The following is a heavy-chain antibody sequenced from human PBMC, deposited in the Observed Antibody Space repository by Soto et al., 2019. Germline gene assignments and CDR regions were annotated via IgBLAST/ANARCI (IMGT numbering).Heavy chain of an antibody. J-gene: IGHJ2*01. D-gene: IGHD2-2*01. Sequence: EVQLLESGGGLVQPGGSLRLSCEASGFTSSNFAMTWVRQAPGKGLEWVSALTRRGSTTYYADSVKGRFAISRDNSKNTMYLQMNSLRAEDTAIYYCAKRVSADWWFDLWGHGTLVPGSS. CDR1: GFTSSNFA. CDR2: LTRRGSTT. V-gene: IGHV3-23*01. CDR3: AKRVSADWWFDL.